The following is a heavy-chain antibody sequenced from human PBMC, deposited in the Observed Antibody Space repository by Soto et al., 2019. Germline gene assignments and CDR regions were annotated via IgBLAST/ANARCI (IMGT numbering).Heavy chain of an antibody. Sequence: PSETLCVTCAVDGGSFSGYSWTWIRQPPGTGLEWIGEINHSGSTNYNPSLKSRVTISVDTSKNQFSLKLTSVTAADTAVYYCARDKITGLFDYWGQGTLVTVSS. V-gene: IGHV4-34*01. J-gene: IGHJ4*02. CDR2: INHSGST. CDR3: ARDKITGLFDY. D-gene: IGHD2-8*02. CDR1: GGSFSGYS.